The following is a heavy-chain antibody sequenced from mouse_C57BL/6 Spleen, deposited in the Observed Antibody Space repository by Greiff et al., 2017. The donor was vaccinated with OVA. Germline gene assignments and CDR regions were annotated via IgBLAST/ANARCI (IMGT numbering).Heavy chain of an antibody. J-gene: IGHJ1*03. V-gene: IGHV1-42*01. D-gene: IGHD4-1*01. Sequence: VQLQQSGPELVKPGASVKISCKASGYSFTGYYMNWVKQSPEKSLEWIGEINPSTGGTTYNQKFKAKATLTVDKSSSTAYMQLKSLTSEDSAVYYCARSVTGTDWYFDVWGTGTTVTVSS. CDR3: ARSVTGTDWYFDV. CDR1: GYSFTGYY. CDR2: INPSTGGT.